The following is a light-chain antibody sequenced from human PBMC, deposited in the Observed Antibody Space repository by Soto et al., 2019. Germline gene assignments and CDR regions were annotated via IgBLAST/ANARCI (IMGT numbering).Light chain of an antibody. CDR2: RAS. CDR1: RTINSR. V-gene: IGKV1-5*03. CDR3: QHYNSYPWT. Sequence: DIQMTQSPSTLSASVGDRVTITCRASRTINSRLVWYQQKPGKAPKVLIYRASGLESGVPSRFSGSGSGTEFTLTISSLQPDDFATYYCQHYNSYPWTFGQGTKVEIK. J-gene: IGKJ1*01.